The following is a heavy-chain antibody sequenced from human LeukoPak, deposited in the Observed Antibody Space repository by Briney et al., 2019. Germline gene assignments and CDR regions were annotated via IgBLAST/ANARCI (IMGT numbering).Heavy chain of an antibody. CDR1: GFTVSSNS. Sequence: GGSLRLSCTVSGFTVSSNSMSWVRQAPGKGLEWVSFIYSDNTHYSDSVKGRFTISRDNSKNTLYLQMNSLRAEDTAVYFCARRAGAYSHPYDYWGQGTLVTVSS. CDR2: IYSDNT. D-gene: IGHD4/OR15-4a*01. CDR3: ARRAGAYSHPYDY. J-gene: IGHJ4*02. V-gene: IGHV3-53*01.